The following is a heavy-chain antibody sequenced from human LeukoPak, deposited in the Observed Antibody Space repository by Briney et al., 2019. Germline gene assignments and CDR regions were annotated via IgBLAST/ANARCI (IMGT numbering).Heavy chain of an antibody. CDR3: ATDGMVRGPDAWFDS. J-gene: IGHJ5*01. CDR1: GSSMSSDYY. V-gene: IGHV4-38-2*02. CDR2: ISDSGSA. Sequence: PSETLSLTCTVSGSSMSSDYYWGWIRQPPGKGLEWFGSISDSGSAYYNPSLKSRVTMSVDTSKNQFSLKPSSVTAADTAVYYCATDGMVRGPDAWFDSWGQGTLVTVSS. D-gene: IGHD3-10*01.